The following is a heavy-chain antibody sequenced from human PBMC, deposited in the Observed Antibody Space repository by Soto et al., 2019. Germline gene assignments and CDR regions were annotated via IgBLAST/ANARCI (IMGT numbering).Heavy chain of an antibody. J-gene: IGHJ6*02. V-gene: IGHV4-39*02. CDR3: ARGPRGYVYYHGMDV. CDR2: IYYSGST. CDR1: GGSISSSSYY. Sequence: SETLSLTCTVSGGSISSSSYYWGWIRQPPGKGLEWIGSIYYSGSTYYNPSLKSRVTISVDTSKNHFSLNLSSVTAADTAVYYCARGPRGYVYYHGMDVWGHGTTVTVSS. D-gene: IGHD3-10*01.